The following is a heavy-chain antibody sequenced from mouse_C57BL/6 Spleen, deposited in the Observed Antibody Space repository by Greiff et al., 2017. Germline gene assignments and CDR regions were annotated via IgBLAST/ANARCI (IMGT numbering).Heavy chain of an antibody. Sequence: QVQLQQPGAELVMPGASVKLSCKASGYNFTSYWMHWVKQRPGQGLEWIGEIDPSDSYTNYNQKFKGKSTLTVDKSSSTAYMPRSSLTAEDSAVYYCARALDVYSMDYWGQGTSVTVSS. J-gene: IGHJ4*01. V-gene: IGHV1-69*01. CDR2: IDPSDSYT. CDR1: GYNFTSYW. CDR3: ARALDVYSMDY.